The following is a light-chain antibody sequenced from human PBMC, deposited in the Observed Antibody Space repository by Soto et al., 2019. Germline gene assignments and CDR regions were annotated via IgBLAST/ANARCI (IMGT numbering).Light chain of an antibody. CDR3: CSYVGATTYV. J-gene: IGLJ1*01. Sequence: QSGLTQPRSVAGSRGQSVTISCTGTSSDVGAYNYVSWYQQHPGNAPKLMICDVTKRPSGVPDRFSGSKSANTDSLTLSGLQAEDEGDYYCCSYVGATTYVFGSGTKVTLL. V-gene: IGLV2-11*01. CDR2: DVT. CDR1: SSDVGAYNY.